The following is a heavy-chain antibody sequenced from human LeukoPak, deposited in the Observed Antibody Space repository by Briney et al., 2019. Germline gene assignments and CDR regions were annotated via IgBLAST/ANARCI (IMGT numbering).Heavy chain of an antibody. V-gene: IGHV4-59*07. D-gene: IGHD1-26*01. CDR2: IYYSGST. Sequence: SDPLSLPCTLSGRSISSYYGIWPRQPPGGGREWVGYIYYSGSTKYNPSLKSRVTISVDTSKNQFSLKLSSVTAADTAVYYCARGYSGSYFGYWGQGTLVTVSS. CDR3: ARGYSGSYFGY. CDR1: GRSISSYY. J-gene: IGHJ4*02.